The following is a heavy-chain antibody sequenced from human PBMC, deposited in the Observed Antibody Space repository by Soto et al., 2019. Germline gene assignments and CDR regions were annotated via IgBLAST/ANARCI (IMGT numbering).Heavy chain of an antibody. CDR1: GDSISSNY. D-gene: IGHD4-17*01. Sequence: SDTLSLTCTVSGDSISSNYWSWIRQPPGKGLEWIGYIYYSGNPTYNPSFKSRVTMSVDRSKNQFSLRLSSLTAADTAVYYCARSYGASFDYWGQGTLVTVSS. CDR2: IYYSGNP. CDR3: ARSYGASFDY. V-gene: IGHV4-59*12. J-gene: IGHJ4*02.